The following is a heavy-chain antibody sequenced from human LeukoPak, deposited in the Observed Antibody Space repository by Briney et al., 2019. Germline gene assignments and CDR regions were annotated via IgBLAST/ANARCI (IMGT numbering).Heavy chain of an antibody. D-gene: IGHD3-16*01. J-gene: IGHJ1*01. CDR1: GGSINIYY. Sequence: SETLSLTCIVSGGSINIYYWSWIRQPAGKGLEWIGRIYTSGSTNYSPSLKSRVTMSGDTSKNQLSLKLSSVTAADTAVYYCAGDYPEYFQHWGQGTLVTVSS. V-gene: IGHV4-4*07. CDR3: AGDYPEYFQH. CDR2: IYTSGST.